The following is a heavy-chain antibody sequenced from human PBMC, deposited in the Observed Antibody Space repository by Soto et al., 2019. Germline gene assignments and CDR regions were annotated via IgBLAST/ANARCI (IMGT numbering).Heavy chain of an antibody. CDR1: GFTFSDYY. CDR3: AKMSSENYYDPVFS. D-gene: IGHD3-22*01. J-gene: IGHJ4*02. CDR2: ISSSGNTI. V-gene: IGHV3-11*01. Sequence: QVQLVESGGGLVKTSGSLRIACAASGFTFSDYYMSWVRQAPGKGLEWVSSISSSGNTIYYADSVKGRFTISRDNAKNSVYLQMNSLRAEDTALYFCAKMSSENYYDPVFSWGQGTLVTVSS.